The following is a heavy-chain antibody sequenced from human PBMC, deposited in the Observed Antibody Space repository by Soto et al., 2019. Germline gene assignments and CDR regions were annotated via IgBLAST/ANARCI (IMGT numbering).Heavy chain of an antibody. D-gene: IGHD5-12*01. CDR2: ISSSSSYI. CDR3: ARDSSDYYYYYYGMDV. CDR1: GFTFSSYS. Sequence: GGSLRLSCAASGFTFSSYSMNWVRQAPGKGLEWVSSISSSSSYIYYADSVKGRFTISSDNAKNSLYLQMNSLRAEDTAVYYCARDSSDYYYYYYGMDVWGQGTTVTVSS. V-gene: IGHV3-21*01. J-gene: IGHJ6*02.